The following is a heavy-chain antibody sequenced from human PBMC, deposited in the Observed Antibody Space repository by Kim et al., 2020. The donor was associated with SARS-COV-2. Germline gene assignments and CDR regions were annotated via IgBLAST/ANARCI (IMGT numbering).Heavy chain of an antibody. D-gene: IGHD1-1*01. CDR1: SGSLSGDY. Sequence: SETLSLTCAVYSGSLSGDYWSWIRHSPGKGLEWIGEINHSGSTNCNLPLNSRVSISIDTSKHQFSLKLSSVTAADTAVYYCARAGRDRTGFFDYWGQGTPVTLSS. J-gene: IGHJ4*02. CDR2: INHSGST. V-gene: IGHV4-34*01. CDR3: ARAGRDRTGFFDY.